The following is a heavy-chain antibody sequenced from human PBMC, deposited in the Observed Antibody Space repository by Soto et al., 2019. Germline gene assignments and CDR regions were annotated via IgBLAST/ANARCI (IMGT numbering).Heavy chain of an antibody. V-gene: IGHV3-33*01. CDR3: ARGAGSGSYWDWFDP. Sequence: QVQLVESGGGVVQPGRSLRLSCAASGFTFSSYGMHWVRQAPGKGLEWVAVIWYDGSNKYYADSVKGRFTISRDNSKNTLYLQRNSLRAEDTAVYYCARGAGSGSYWDWFDPWGQGTLVTVSS. CDR1: GFTFSSYG. CDR2: IWYDGSNK. D-gene: IGHD3-10*01. J-gene: IGHJ5*02.